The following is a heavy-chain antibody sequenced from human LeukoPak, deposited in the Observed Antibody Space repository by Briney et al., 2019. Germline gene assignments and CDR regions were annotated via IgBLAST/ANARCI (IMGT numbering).Heavy chain of an antibody. J-gene: IGHJ4*02. V-gene: IGHV3-23*01. D-gene: IGHD3-22*01. CDR1: GFTFSTYA. CDR2: LSVIGDST. CDR3: ARDRGRYYDSRGFYWGYYFDS. Sequence: GGPLRLSLAASGFTFSTYAVTWARRPQGKGLDWVSPLSVIGDSTYYADSVKGRFTISRDNSKDTLYLQMSSVRVDDTAVYYCARDRGRYYDSRGFYWGYYFDSWGQGILVTVST.